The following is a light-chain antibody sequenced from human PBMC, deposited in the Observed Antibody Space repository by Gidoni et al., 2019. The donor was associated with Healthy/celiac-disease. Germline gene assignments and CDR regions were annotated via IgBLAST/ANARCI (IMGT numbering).Light chain of an antibody. J-gene: IGLJ3*02. Sequence: QSALTQPASVSGSPGQSITISCTRTSSDVGGYNYVSWYQQHPGKAPKLMIYEVSNRPSGVSTRFSGSKSGNTASLTISGLQAEDEADYYCSSYTSGSTLVFGGGTKLTVL. CDR1: SSDVGGYNY. CDR2: EVS. CDR3: SSYTSGSTLV. V-gene: IGLV2-14*01.